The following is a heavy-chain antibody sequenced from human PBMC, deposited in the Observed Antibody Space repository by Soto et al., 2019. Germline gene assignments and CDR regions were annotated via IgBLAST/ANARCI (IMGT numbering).Heavy chain of an antibody. J-gene: IGHJ4*02. D-gene: IGHD3-10*01. CDR1: GYTLTELS. CDR2: FDPEDGET. CDR3: ATEYGSGSYVAYYFDY. V-gene: IGHV1-24*01. Sequence: ASVKVSCKVSGYTLTELSMHWVRQAPGKGLEWMGGFDPEDGETIYAQKFQGRVTMTEDTSTDTAYMELSSLRSEDTAVYYCATEYGSGSYVAYYFDYWGQGTLVTVSS.